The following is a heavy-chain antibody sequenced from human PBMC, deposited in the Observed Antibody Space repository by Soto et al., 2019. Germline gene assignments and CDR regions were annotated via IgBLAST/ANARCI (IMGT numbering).Heavy chain of an antibody. V-gene: IGHV3-15*07. D-gene: IGHD6-6*01. CDR3: ARGERRSSSSLDV. J-gene: IGHJ6*02. CDR1: GFTFSNAW. Sequence: GGSLRLSCAASGFTFSNAWMNWVRQAPGKGLEWVGLIKSKADGGTTDYAAPVRGRFTISRDDSKNTLYLQMNSLKTEDTAVYYCARGERRSSSSLDVWGQGTTVTVSS. CDR2: IKSKADGGTT.